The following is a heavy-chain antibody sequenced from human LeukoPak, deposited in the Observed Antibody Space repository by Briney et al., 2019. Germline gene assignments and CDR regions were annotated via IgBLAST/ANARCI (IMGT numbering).Heavy chain of an antibody. V-gene: IGHV3-23*01. J-gene: IGHJ6*03. CDR2: ISGSGGST. CDR1: GFTFSSYG. CDR3: AKESITMVRAGDYYYMDV. D-gene: IGHD3-10*01. Sequence: GGSLRLSCAASGFTFSSYGMSWVRQAPGTGLEWVSAISGSGGSTYYADSVKGRFTISRDNSKNTLYLQMNSLRAEDTAVYYCAKESITMVRAGDYYYMDVWGKGTTVTISS.